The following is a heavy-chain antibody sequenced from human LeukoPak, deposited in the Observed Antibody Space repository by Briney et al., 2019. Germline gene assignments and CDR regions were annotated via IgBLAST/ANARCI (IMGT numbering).Heavy chain of an antibody. D-gene: IGHD3-16*01. CDR3: AKQHYDYVWGSYLDH. CDR1: GFTFSSST. V-gene: IGHV3-23*01. J-gene: IGHJ4*02. Sequence: PGGSLRLSCAASGFTFSSSTMSWVRQAPGKGLEWVSAISGSGGRTYYADSVKGRFTLSRDISRNTVYLQMNGLRVEDTAVYYCAKQHYDYVWGSYLDHWGQGTLVTVSS. CDR2: ISGSGGRT.